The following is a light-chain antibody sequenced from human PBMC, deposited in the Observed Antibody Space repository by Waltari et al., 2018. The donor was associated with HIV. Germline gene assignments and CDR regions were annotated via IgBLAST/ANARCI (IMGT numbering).Light chain of an antibody. Sequence: EIVLTQSPDTLSLSPGERATLSCRATEGMRSTDVAWYQQKPGQAPGLLIYGASSRATGIPDRFRGSGSGTEFTLTINRLEPEDFAVYFCQQYRSTPGTFGQGTKVEIK. CDR1: EGMRSTD. V-gene: IGKV3-20*01. CDR3: QQYRSTPGT. CDR2: GAS. J-gene: IGKJ1*01.